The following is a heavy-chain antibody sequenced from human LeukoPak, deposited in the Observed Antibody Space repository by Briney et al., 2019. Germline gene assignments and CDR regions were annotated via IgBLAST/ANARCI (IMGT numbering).Heavy chain of an antibody. CDR1: GFTFSSYS. CDR3: ARDERDYYDSSGSPTLDY. Sequence: GGSLRLSCAASGFTFSSYSMNWVRQAPGKGLEWVSYTSSSSSTIYYADSVKGRFTISRDNAKNSLYLQTNSLRAEDTAVYYCARDERDYYDSSGSPTLDYWGQGTLVTVSS. J-gene: IGHJ4*02. V-gene: IGHV3-48*01. CDR2: TSSSSSTI. D-gene: IGHD3-22*01.